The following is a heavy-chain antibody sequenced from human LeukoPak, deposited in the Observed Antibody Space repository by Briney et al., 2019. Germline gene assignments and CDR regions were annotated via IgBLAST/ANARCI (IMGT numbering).Heavy chain of an antibody. D-gene: IGHD6-13*01. CDR3: ARVAPQRWGAGTWTYCYGMDV. CDR1: GYSFTSYW. J-gene: IGHJ6*02. V-gene: IGHV5-51*01. Sequence: GESLKISCKGSGYSFTSYWIGWVRQMPGKGLEWMGIIYPGDSDTRYSPSFQGQVTISADKSISTAYLQWSSLKASDTAMYYCARVAPQRWGAGTWTYCYGMDVWGQGTTVTVSS. CDR2: IYPGDSDT.